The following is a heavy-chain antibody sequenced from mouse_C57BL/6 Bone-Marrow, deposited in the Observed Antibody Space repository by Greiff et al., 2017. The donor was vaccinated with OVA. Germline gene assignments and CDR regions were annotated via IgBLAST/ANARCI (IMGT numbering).Heavy chain of an antibody. CDR2: IYPGGGYT. CDR3: ARYRNAMDY. CDR1: GYTFTNYW. J-gene: IGHJ4*01. V-gene: IGHV1-63*01. Sequence: QVHVKQSGAELVRPGTSVKMSCKASGYTFTNYWIGWAKQRPGHGLEWIGDIYPGGGYTNYNEKFKGKATLTADKSSSTAYMQFSSLTSEDSAIYYCARYRNAMDYWGQGTSVTVSS.